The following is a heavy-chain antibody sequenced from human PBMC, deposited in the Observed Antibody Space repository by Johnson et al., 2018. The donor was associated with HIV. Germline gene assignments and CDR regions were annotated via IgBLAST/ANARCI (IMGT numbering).Heavy chain of an antibody. CDR3: AKDLFTEREDDAFDI. D-gene: IGHD1-26*01. V-gene: IGHV3-33*06. Sequence: QMLLVESGGGVVQPGRSLRLSCAASGFTFSSYGMHWVRQAPGQGLEWVAVIWYDGSNKYYADSVKGRFPISRDNSKNTLYLQMNSLRAEDTAVYYCAKDLFTEREDDAFDIWGQGTMVTVSS. CDR2: IWYDGSNK. CDR1: GFTFSSYG. J-gene: IGHJ3*02.